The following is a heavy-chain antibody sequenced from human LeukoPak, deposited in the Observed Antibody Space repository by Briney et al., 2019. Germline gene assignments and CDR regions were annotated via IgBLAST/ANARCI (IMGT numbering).Heavy chain of an antibody. V-gene: IGHV3-23*01. J-gene: IGHJ4*02. Sequence: GGSLRLSCAASGFTSGIYAVSWVRQALGKGLGWVSAFSGGGDSYYADSVKGRSTISRDNSKKLLYLQMNSLSAEDTAVYYCGKEVERHFDLKYWGQGTLVTVSS. CDR1: GFTSGIYA. CDR2: FSGGGDS. CDR3: GKEVERHFDLKY.